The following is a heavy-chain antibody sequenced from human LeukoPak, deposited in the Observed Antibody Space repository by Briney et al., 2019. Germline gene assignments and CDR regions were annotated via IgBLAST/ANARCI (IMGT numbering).Heavy chain of an antibody. J-gene: IGHJ6*04. D-gene: IGHD2-15*01. CDR3: ARGVVVAADGGMDV. Sequence: GASVKVSCKASGGTFSSYAISWVRQAPGQGLEWMGGIIPIFGTANYAQKFQGRVTITADKSTSTAYMELSSLRSEDTAVYYCARGVVVAADGGMDVWGKGTTATVSS. V-gene: IGHV1-69*06. CDR2: IIPIFGTA. CDR1: GGTFSSYA.